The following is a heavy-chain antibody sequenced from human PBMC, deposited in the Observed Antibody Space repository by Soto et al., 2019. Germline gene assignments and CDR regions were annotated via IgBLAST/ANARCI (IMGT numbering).Heavy chain of an antibody. CDR1: GSTISSSSYY. CDR3: ARDFGYYYYYMDV. D-gene: IGHD3-3*01. CDR2: IYYSGST. J-gene: IGHJ6*03. Sequence: PSETLSLTCTVSGSTISSSSYYWSWIRQPPGKGLEWIGYIYYSGSTNYNPSLKSRVTISVDTSKNQFSLKLSSVTAADTAVYYCARDFGYYYYYMDVWGKGTTVTVSS. V-gene: IGHV4-61*01.